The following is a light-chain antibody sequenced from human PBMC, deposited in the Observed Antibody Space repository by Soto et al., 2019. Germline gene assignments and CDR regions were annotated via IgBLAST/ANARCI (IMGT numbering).Light chain of an antibody. CDR3: QQYGSSPRT. CDR2: GAS. J-gene: IGKJ1*01. Sequence: EVVMTQSPATLSVSPGEVATLSCRATQSVSSRLAWYQQKPGQAPRLLIYGASTRATGIPDRFSGSGSGTDFTLTISRLDPEDFAVYFCQQYGSSPRTFGQGTKVDIK. CDR1: QSVSSR. V-gene: IGKV3-20*01.